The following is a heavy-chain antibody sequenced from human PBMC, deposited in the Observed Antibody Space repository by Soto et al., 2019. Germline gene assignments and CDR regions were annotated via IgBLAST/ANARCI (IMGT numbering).Heavy chain of an antibody. V-gene: IGHV3-11*01. CDR1: GFTFRDYY. CDR3: ARAYSDAFDI. D-gene: IGHD2-15*01. J-gene: IGHJ3*02. CDR2: ISSSGTGI. Sequence: KPGGSLRLSCAASGFTFRDYYMTWIRQAPGKGLEWVSYISSSGTGIYYADSVKGRFTISRDNAKNSLYLQMSSLRAEDTAVYYCARAYSDAFDIWGRGTMVTVSS.